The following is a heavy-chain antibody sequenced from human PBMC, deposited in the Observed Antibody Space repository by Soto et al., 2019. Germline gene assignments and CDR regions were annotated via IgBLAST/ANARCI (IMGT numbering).Heavy chain of an antibody. CDR1: GGSFSGYY. CDR2: INHSGST. D-gene: IGHD3-9*01. CDR3: ARHKGDILTGYYIRAFYFDY. J-gene: IGHJ4*02. V-gene: IGHV4-34*01. Sequence: SETLSLTCAVYGGSFSGYYWSWIRQPPGKGLEWIGEINHSGSTNYNPSLKSRVTISVDTSKNQFSLKLSSVTAADTAVYYCARHKGDILTGYYIRAFYFDYWGQGILVTVST.